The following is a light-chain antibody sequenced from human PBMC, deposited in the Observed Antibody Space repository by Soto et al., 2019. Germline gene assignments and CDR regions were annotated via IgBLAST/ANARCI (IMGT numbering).Light chain of an antibody. CDR2: DVS. Sequence: QSVRTQPASVSGSPGQSITISCTGTSSDVGSYNYVSWYQQYPGKAPKLMIYDVSNRPSGVSYRFSGSKSGNTASLTISGLQAEDEADYYCSSHTTSSTHVVFGRGTKLTVL. V-gene: IGLV2-14*01. CDR1: SSDVGSYNY. J-gene: IGLJ2*01. CDR3: SSHTTSSTHVV.